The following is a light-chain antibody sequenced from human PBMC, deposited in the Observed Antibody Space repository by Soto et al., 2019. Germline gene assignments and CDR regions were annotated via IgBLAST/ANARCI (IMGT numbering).Light chain of an antibody. CDR1: QSVSSS. CDR3: QQRSNWPRT. CDR2: GAS. V-gene: IGKV3-15*01. Sequence: EIVVTQSPVTLSVSPGERATLSCRASQSVSSSLAWYQQKPGQAPRLLIYGASTRATGIPARFSGSGSGTDFTLTISSLEPEDFAVYYCQQRSNWPRTFGQGTKVDIK. J-gene: IGKJ1*01.